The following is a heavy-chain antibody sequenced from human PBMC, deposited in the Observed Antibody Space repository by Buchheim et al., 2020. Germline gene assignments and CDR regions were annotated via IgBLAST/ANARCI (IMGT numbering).Heavy chain of an antibody. V-gene: IGHV4-61*01. CDR3: ARVARSSGIDY. D-gene: IGHD3-22*01. CDR1: GGSVSSGSHY. Sequence: QVQLQESGPGLVKPSETLSLTCTVSGGSVSSGSHYWSRVRQPPGKGLEWIGYVYYNGGTNYNPSLKSRVTIPIDTSKDQVPLRLSSVSAADTAAYYCARVARSSGIDYWGQGTL. CDR2: VYYNGGT. J-gene: IGHJ4*02.